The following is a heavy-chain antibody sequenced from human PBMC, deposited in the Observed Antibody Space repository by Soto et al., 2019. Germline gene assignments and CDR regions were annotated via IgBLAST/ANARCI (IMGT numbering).Heavy chain of an antibody. J-gene: IGHJ3*02. Sequence: EVQLLESGGGMVEPRGSLKLSCAASGFSFGTYVMNWVRQAPGKGLEWVSGLSGSGGRVYSADSVKGRFTISRDNSRNTLYLQMNSLRAEDTAIYYCAMTRLYDTGTNDYHRDALDIWGQGTQVTVSS. V-gene: IGHV3-23*01. D-gene: IGHD3-22*01. CDR2: LSGSGGRV. CDR1: GFSFGTYV. CDR3: AMTRLYDTGTNDYHRDALDI.